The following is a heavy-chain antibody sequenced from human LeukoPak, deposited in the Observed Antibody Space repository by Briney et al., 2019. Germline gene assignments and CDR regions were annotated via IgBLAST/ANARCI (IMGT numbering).Heavy chain of an antibody. Sequence: ASVKVSCKASGYTFTSYYMHWVRQAPGQGLEWMGIINPSGGSTSYAQKFQGRVTMTRDTSTSTVYMELSSLRSEDTAVYYCARDLPTSMVGGSFDIWGQGAMVTVSS. CDR2: INPSGGST. CDR1: GYTFTSYY. CDR3: ARDLPTSMVGGSFDI. V-gene: IGHV1-46*01. J-gene: IGHJ3*02. D-gene: IGHD2-2*01.